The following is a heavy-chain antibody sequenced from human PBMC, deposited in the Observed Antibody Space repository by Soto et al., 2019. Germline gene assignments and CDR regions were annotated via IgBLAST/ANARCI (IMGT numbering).Heavy chain of an antibody. D-gene: IGHD5-12*01. CDR1: GYSISSGYY. J-gene: IGHJ3*02. Sequence: SETLSLTCTVSGYSISSGYYWGWIRQPPGKGLEWIGSIYHSGSTYYNPSLKSRVTISVDTSKNQFSLKLSSVTAADTAVYYCARPYSGYDYFAFDIWGQGTMVTVSS. CDR2: IYHSGST. CDR3: ARPYSGYDYFAFDI. V-gene: IGHV4-38-2*02.